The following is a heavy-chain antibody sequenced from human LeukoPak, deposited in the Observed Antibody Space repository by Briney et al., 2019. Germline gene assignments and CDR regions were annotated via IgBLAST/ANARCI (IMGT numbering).Heavy chain of an antibody. CDR2: ISDSGNT. Sequence: GGSLRLSCAASGFTLSSYAMSWVRQAPGKGLEWVSAISDSGNTYHADSVKGRFTISRDSSKNTLFLQMNRLRPEDAAVYCCAKAPVTTCRGAYCYPFDHWGQGTLVTVSS. D-gene: IGHD2-21*01. CDR3: AKAPVTTCRGAYCYPFDH. CDR1: GFTLSSYA. V-gene: IGHV3-23*01. J-gene: IGHJ4*02.